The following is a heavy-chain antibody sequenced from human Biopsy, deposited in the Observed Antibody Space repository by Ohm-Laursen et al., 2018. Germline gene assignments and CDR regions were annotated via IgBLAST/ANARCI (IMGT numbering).Heavy chain of an antibody. D-gene: IGHD1-1*01. CDR2: FAPENGKT. V-gene: IGHV1-24*01. CDR1: GYTLSTLS. CDR3: AADINVWNVNY. J-gene: IGHJ4*02. Sequence: SVNVSCKVSGYTLSTLSMHWVRQAPGRGLERMGGFAPENGKTIYAQKFQGRIPMTEDTSTDTAYMELSSLRSEDTAVYYCAADINVWNVNYWGQGTQVTVSS.